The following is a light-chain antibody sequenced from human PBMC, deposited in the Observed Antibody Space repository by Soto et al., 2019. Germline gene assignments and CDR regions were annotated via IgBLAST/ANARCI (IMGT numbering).Light chain of an antibody. V-gene: IGKV1-39*01. Sequence: DIQMTQSPSSLSASVGDRVTITCRASQSISGYLNWYQQKPGKAPKLLIYAASSLQSGVPSRFSGSGSGTDFTLTISSLQPEDFATYSCQQSYSTPWTFGQGTK. J-gene: IGKJ1*01. CDR2: AAS. CDR1: QSISGY. CDR3: QQSYSTPWT.